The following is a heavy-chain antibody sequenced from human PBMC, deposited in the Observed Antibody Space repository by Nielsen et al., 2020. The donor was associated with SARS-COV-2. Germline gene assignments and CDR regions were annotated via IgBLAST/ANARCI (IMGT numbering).Heavy chain of an antibody. D-gene: IGHD6-19*01. J-gene: IGHJ6*02. CDR1: GYTFTSYA. CDR2: INTNTGNP. CDR3: ARDWVPVAGHNYYGMDV. Sequence: ASVKVSCKASGYTFTSYAMNWVRQAPGQGLEWMGWINTNTGNPTYAQGFTGRFVFSLDTSVSTAYLQISSLKAEDTAVYYCARDWVPVAGHNYYGMDVWGQGTTVTVSS. V-gene: IGHV7-4-1*02.